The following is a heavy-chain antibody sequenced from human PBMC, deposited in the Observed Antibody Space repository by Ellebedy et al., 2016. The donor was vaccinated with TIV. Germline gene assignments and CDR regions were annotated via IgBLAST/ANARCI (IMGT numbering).Heavy chain of an antibody. CDR1: GFTFSSYA. V-gene: IGHV3-23*01. Sequence: GGSLRLXXAASGFTFSSYAMSWVRQAPGRRLEWVSAISGSGGSTHYVDSARGRFTISRDNSKNTLYLQMTSLRAEDTAVYYCARAPTAIFAHFYYYYYYMDVWGKGTTVTVSS. J-gene: IGHJ6*03. CDR3: ARAPTAIFAHFYYYYYYMDV. CDR2: ISGSGGST. D-gene: IGHD2-21*02.